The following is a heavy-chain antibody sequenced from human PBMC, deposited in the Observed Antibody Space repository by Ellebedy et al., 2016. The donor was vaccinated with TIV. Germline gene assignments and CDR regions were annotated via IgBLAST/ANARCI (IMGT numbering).Heavy chain of an antibody. Sequence: GESLKISCAASGFTFSSYSMNWVRQAPGKGLEWVSSISSSSSYIYYADSVKGRFTISRDNAKNSLYLQMNSLRAEDTAVYYCARDLFGYSFDLWGQGTLVTVSS. J-gene: IGHJ4*02. V-gene: IGHV3-21*01. CDR2: ISSSSSYI. CDR3: ARDLFGYSFDL. D-gene: IGHD5-18*01. CDR1: GFTFSSYS.